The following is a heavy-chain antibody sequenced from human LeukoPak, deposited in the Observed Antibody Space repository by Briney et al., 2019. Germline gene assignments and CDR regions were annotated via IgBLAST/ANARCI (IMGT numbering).Heavy chain of an antibody. D-gene: IGHD3-10*02. CDR3: AGVECSALGY. Sequence: PGGSLRLSCAASGFTFSSHWMHWVRQAPGKGLVWVSRITPDGSSTSYADSVKGRFTISRDNAKNTLYLQMNSLRAEDTAVYYCAGVECSALGYWGQGILVTVSS. V-gene: IGHV3-74*01. CDR1: GFTFSSHW. J-gene: IGHJ4*02. CDR2: ITPDGSST.